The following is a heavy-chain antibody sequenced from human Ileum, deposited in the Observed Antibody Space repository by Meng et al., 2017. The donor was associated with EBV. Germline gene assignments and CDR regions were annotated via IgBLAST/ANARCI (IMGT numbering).Heavy chain of an antibody. CDR3: ARYGRCNGNSFYCFDP. D-gene: IGHD4-23*01. V-gene: IGHV4-34*01. J-gene: IGHJ5*02. CDR1: GGSFNDYY. Sequence: QVRLQQLGQGRLKPSETLSLTCAVYGGSFNDYYWTWLRQPPGKGLEWIGEIDQSGYTKFNPSLSSRATISRDTSNNQFSLRLNSVTAADTALYYCARYGRCNGNSFYCFDPWGQGTLVTVSS. CDR2: IDQSGYT.